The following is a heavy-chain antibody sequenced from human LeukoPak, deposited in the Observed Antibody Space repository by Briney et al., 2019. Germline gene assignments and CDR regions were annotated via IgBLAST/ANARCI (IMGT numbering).Heavy chain of an antibody. CDR3: ARDIHGDYPDY. D-gene: IGHD4-17*01. CDR1: GGTFSSYA. CDR2: IIPIFGTA. Sequence: ASVKVSCKASGGTFSSYAISWVRQAPGQGLEWMGGIIPIFGTANYAQKFQGRVTITADESTTTVHMELSSLRSEDTAVYYCARDIHGDYPDYWGQGTLVTVSS. V-gene: IGHV1-69*13. J-gene: IGHJ4*02.